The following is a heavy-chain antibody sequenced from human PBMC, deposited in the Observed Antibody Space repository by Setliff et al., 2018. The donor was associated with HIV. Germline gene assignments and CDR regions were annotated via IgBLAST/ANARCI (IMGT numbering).Heavy chain of an antibody. D-gene: IGHD3-22*01. Sequence: SETLSLTCTVSGGSISSDNSHWSWIRQHPGKGLEWIGFIHCSGSTYYNPSLKSRVTMSVDTSKSQFSLKLTSVTAADTAVYYCARGLPSYYYESSGSLGWFDPWGQGTLVTVSS. CDR3: ARGLPSYYYESSGSLGWFDP. V-gene: IGHV4-31*03. CDR2: IHCSGST. CDR1: GGSISSDNSH. J-gene: IGHJ5*02.